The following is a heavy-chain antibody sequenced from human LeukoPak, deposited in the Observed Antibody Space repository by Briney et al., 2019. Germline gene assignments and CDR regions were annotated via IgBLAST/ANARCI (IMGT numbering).Heavy chain of an antibody. V-gene: IGHV3-23*01. CDR3: AKDPLDSYYYGSGSYSTYDY. D-gene: IGHD3-10*01. CDR1: GFTFSSYA. CDR2: ISGSGGST. Sequence: PGGSLRLSCAASGFTFSSYAMSWVRQAPGKGLEWVSAISGSGGSTYYADSVKGRFTISRDNSKNTLYLQMNSLRAEDTAVYYCAKDPLDSYYYGSGSYSTYDYWGQGTLVTVSS. J-gene: IGHJ4*02.